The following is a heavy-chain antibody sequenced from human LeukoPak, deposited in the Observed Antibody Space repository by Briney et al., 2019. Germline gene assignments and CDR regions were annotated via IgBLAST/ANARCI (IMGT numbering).Heavy chain of an antibody. D-gene: IGHD6-19*01. J-gene: IGHJ4*02. V-gene: IGHV3-53*01. Sequence: GGSLRLSCAATGLSVSSNFMSWVRQAPGKGLEWVSVIYGGGSAYYADSVKGRFTISRDTPKNTLYLQMNSLRVEDTAVYYCASWPVGWYGEDSWGQGTLVTVSS. CDR3: ASWPVGWYGEDS. CDR1: GLSVSSNF. CDR2: IYGGGSA.